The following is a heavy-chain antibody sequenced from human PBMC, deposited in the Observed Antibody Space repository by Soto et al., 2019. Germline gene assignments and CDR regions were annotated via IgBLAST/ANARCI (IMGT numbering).Heavy chain of an antibody. Sequence: ASVKVSCKASGYTFTSYGISWVRQAPGQGLEWMGWISAYNGNTNYAQKLQGRVTMTTDTSTSTAYMELRSPRSDDTAVYYCARADVLRYFDWLPGPYYYYGMDVWGQGTTVTVSS. CDR3: ARADVLRYFDWLPGPYYYYGMDV. CDR2: ISAYNGNT. V-gene: IGHV1-18*01. J-gene: IGHJ6*02. D-gene: IGHD3-9*01. CDR1: GYTFTSYG.